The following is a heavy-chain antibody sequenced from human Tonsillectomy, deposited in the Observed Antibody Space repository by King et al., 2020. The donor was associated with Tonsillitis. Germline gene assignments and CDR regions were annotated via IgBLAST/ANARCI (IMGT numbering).Heavy chain of an antibody. CDR1: GGTFSSYT. D-gene: IGHD2-15*01. CDR3: ARDPGTVAAYYYYGMDV. CDR2: IIPIFGTA. J-gene: IGHJ6*02. Sequence: VQLVESGAEVKKPGSSVKVSCKASGGTFSSYTISWVRQAPGQGLEWMGGIIPIFGTANYAQKFQGRVTITADESTSTAYMELSSLRSEDTAVYYCARDPGTVAAYYYYGMDVWGQGTTVTVSS. V-gene: IGHV1-69*01.